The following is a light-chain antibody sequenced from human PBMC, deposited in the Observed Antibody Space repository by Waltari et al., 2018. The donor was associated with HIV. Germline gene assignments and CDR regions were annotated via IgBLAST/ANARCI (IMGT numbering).Light chain of an antibody. J-gene: IGKJ2*01. CDR1: QSISSY. CDR2: AAS. V-gene: IGKV1-39*01. CDR3: QQTYSTPGT. Sequence: DIHMTQSPSSLSASVGDRVTITCRASQSISSYLNWYQQKAGKVPKLLIYAASSLQSGVPSRFSGSGSGTAFTLTISSLQPEDFATYYCQQTYSTPGTFGQGTKLEIK.